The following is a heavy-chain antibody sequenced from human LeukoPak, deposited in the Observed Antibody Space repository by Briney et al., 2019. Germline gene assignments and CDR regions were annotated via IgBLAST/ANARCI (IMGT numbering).Heavy chain of an antibody. CDR3: ARGDPEEDAMRYYYYYGMNV. V-gene: IGHV3-21*01. Sequence: GGSLRLSCAASGFTFSSYSMNWVRQAPGKGLEWVSSISSSSSYIYYADSVKGRFTISRDNAKNSLYLQMNSLRAEDTAVYYCARGDPEEDAMRYYYYYGMNVWGQGTTVTVSS. CDR2: ISSSSSYI. J-gene: IGHJ6*02. D-gene: IGHD2-2*01. CDR1: GFTFSSYS.